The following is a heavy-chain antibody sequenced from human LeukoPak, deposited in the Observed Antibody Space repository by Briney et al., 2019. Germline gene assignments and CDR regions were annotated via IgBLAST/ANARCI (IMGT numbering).Heavy chain of an antibody. CDR3: ARGGGSYYRPPFDY. CDR2: IYYSGST. V-gene: IGHV4-39*07. J-gene: IGHJ4*02. CDR1: GGSISSSSYY. D-gene: IGHD1-26*01. Sequence: SETLSLTCTVSGGSISSSSYYWGWIRQPPGKGLEWIGSIYYSGSTYYNPSLKSRVTIPVDTSKNQFSLKLSSVTAADTAVYYCARGGGSYYRPPFDYWGQGTLVTVSS.